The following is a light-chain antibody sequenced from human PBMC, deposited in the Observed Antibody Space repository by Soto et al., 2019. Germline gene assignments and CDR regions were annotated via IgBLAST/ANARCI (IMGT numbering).Light chain of an antibody. CDR2: GAS. CDR1: QSIGSN. Sequence: EVAMTQSPATLSASPGERVTLSCRASQSIGSNLAWYQQKPGQPPRLLIHGASTRATGVPARLSGSGSETEFTLTISSLQSADFAVYYCQQYHNWPPWTFGQGTKVEIK. V-gene: IGKV3-15*01. CDR3: QQYHNWPPWT. J-gene: IGKJ1*01.